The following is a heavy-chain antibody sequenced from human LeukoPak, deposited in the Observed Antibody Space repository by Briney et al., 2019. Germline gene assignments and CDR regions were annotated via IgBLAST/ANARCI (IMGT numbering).Heavy chain of an antibody. CDR3: ARGLAAAGTRGPY. D-gene: IGHD6-13*01. CDR1: GFIFSGDS. Sequence: PGGSLRLSCATSGFIFSGDSMIWVRQAPGKGLEWVSSISSTGAYIYYADSLKGGFTISRDNAKNSLYLQMNSLRADDTAVYYCARGLAAAGTRGPYWGQGTLVTVSS. CDR2: ISSTGAYI. V-gene: IGHV3-21*01. J-gene: IGHJ4*02.